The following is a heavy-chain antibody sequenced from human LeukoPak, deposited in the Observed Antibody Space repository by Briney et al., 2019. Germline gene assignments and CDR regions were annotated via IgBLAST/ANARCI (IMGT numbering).Heavy chain of an antibody. CDR2: ISYDGSNK. CDR1: GFTFSSYA. D-gene: IGHD3-10*01. Sequence: PGGSLRLSCAASGFTFSSYAMHWVRQAPGKGLEWVAVISYDGSNKYYADSVKGRFTISRDNSKNTLYLQMNSLRAEDTAVYYCATRFGVHAFDIWGQGTMVTVSS. CDR3: ATRFGVHAFDI. J-gene: IGHJ3*02. V-gene: IGHV3-30-3*01.